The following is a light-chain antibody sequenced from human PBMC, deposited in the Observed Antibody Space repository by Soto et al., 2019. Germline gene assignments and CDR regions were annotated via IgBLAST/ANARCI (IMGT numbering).Light chain of an antibody. V-gene: IGKV1-12*01. CDR3: QQAFGFPPA. CDR1: QNIASR. Sequence: DIQMTQSPSSVTASVGDRVIITCRASQNIASRLAWYQQESGKAPKLLIYDATILQSGVPSRFSGSGSGTDVTLTISSLQPEDFATYYCQQAFGFPPAFGQGTKL. J-gene: IGKJ2*01. CDR2: DAT.